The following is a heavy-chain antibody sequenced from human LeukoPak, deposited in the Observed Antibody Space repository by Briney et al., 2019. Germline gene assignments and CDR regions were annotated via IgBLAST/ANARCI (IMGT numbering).Heavy chain of an antibody. V-gene: IGHV5-51*01. J-gene: IGHJ4*02. CDR2: IYPGDSDT. CDR1: GYSFTSYW. D-gene: IGHD2-2*01. CDR3: ARECSSTSCYPGFDY. Sequence: GESLQISCKGSGYSFTSYWIGWGRQLPGKGLEWMGIIYPGDSDTRYSPSFQGQVTISADKSISTAYLQWSSLKASDTAMYYCARECSSTSCYPGFDYWGQGTLVTVSS.